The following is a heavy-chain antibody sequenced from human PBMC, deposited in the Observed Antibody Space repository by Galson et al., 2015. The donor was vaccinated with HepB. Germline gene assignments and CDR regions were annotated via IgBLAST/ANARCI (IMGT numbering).Heavy chain of an antibody. CDR3: ARGGTAARLSH. V-gene: IGHV3-7*01. J-gene: IGHJ4*02. CDR1: GFMFSNYW. D-gene: IGHD2-21*02. Sequence: SLRLSCAASGFMFSNYWMSWVRQAPGKGLEWVASIKQDGRDKYYVDSVKGRFTISRDNAKRSLYLQMNSLRAEDTAVYYCARGGTAARLSHWGQGTLVTVSS. CDR2: IKQDGRDK.